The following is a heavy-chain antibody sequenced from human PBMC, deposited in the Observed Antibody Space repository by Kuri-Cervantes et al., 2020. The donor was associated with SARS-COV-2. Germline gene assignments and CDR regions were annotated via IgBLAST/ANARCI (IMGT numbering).Heavy chain of an antibody. CDR2: INAGNGNT. J-gene: IGHJ4*02. CDR3: ARERILPRRAFGYEFDY. Sequence: ASVKVSGKASGYTFTSYAMHWVRQAPGQRLEWMGWINAGNGNTKYSQKFQGRVTITRDTSASTAYMELSSLRSEDTAVYYCARERILPRRAFGYEFDYWGQGTLVTVSS. CDR1: GYTFTSYA. V-gene: IGHV1-3*01. D-gene: IGHD5-12*01.